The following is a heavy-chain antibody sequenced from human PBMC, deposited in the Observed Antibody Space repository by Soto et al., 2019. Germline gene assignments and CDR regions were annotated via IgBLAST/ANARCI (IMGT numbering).Heavy chain of an antibody. Sequence: QVQLVQSGAEVKKPGSSVKVSCKASGGTFSSYTISWVRQAPGQGLEWMGRVIPILGVAKYAQRFQGRVTFTADKSTSTAYMELSSLRSEDTAVYYCARDKVEYGDYGNSYYYGMDVWGQGTTVTVSS. D-gene: IGHD4-17*01. CDR3: ARDKVEYGDYGNSYYYGMDV. V-gene: IGHV1-69*08. J-gene: IGHJ6*02. CDR2: VIPILGVA. CDR1: GGTFSSYT.